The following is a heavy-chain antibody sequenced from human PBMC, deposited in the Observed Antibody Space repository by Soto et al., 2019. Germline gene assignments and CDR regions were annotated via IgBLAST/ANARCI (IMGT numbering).Heavy chain of an antibody. CDR1: GGSFSGYY. CDR3: ARGRIGVVVPAAMNWFDP. D-gene: IGHD2-2*01. J-gene: IGHJ5*02. CDR2: INHSGST. V-gene: IGHV4-34*01. Sequence: QVQLQQWGAGLLKPSETLSLTCAVYGGSFSGYYWSWIRQPPGKGLEWIGEINHSGSTNYNPSLKGRVTISVDTSKNPFSLKLSSLTAAETAVYYCARGRIGVVVPAAMNWFDPWGQGTLVTVSS.